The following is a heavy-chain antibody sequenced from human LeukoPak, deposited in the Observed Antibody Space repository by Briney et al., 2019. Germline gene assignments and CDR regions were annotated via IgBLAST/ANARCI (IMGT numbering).Heavy chain of an antibody. CDR2: ISYDGSNK. CDR1: GFSFSSYG. CDR3: ASTKGATLYSIDY. D-gene: IGHD1-26*01. Sequence: GGSLRLSCAASGFSFSSYGMNWVRQAPGKGLEWVAVISYDGSNKYYADSVKGRFSISRDNSKNTLYLQMNSLRAEDTAVYYCASTKGATLYSIDYWGQGTLVTVSS. V-gene: IGHV3-30*03. J-gene: IGHJ4*02.